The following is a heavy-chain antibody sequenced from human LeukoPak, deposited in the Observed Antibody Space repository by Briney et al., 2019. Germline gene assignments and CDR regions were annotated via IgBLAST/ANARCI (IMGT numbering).Heavy chain of an antibody. CDR2: ISAYNGNT. CDR1: GYTFTSYG. J-gene: IGHJ4*02. Sequence: AASVTVSCKASGYTFTSYGISWVRQAPGQGLEWMGWISAYNGNTNYAQKLQGRVTMTTDTSTSTAYMELRSLRSDDTAVYYCARDRLYYYDSSGYESFDYWGQGTLVTVSS. V-gene: IGHV1-18*01. D-gene: IGHD3-22*01. CDR3: ARDRLYYYDSSGYESFDY.